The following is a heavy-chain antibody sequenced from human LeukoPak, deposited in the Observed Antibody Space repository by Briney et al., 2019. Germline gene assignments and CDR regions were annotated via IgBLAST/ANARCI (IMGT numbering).Heavy chain of an antibody. CDR2: VYSTGTP. CDR3: ARGARLKFNAFDF. CDR1: GGSINNGSYY. Sequence: SQTLSLTCSVSGGSINNGSYYWSWIRQPAGKGLEWIGRVYSTGTPNYNPSLKSRVTISVDMSKNQFSPKLNSVTAADTAVYYCARGARLKFNAFDFWGPGTMVTVSS. V-gene: IGHV4-61*02. D-gene: IGHD2-21*02. J-gene: IGHJ3*01.